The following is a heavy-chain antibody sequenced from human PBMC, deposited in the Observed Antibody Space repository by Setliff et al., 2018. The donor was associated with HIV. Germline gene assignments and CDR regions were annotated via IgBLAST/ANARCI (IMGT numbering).Heavy chain of an antibody. CDR3: ARGGALEWELPFDY. J-gene: IGHJ4*02. Sequence: TSETLSLTCAVSGYSISSGGYYWSWIRQHPGKGLEWIGYIYYSGSTYYNPSLQSRVTISVDTSKNHFSLKLNSVTAADTAVYYCARGGALEWELPFDYWGQGTLVTVSS. CDR2: IYYSGST. CDR1: GYSISSGGYY. D-gene: IGHD1-26*01. V-gene: IGHV4-31*11.